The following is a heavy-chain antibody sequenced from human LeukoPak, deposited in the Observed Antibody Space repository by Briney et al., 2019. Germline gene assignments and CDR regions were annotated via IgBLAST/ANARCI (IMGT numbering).Heavy chain of an antibody. CDR3: AKGPTQVLRFLRDGKTYYMDV. D-gene: IGHD3-3*01. Sequence: GGSLRLSCAASGFTFSNYGMHWVRQAPGRGLECVAVIWYDGKHQYYADSVKGRFNTSRDNPKNMLYLQMNSLRVEDTAVYYCAKGPTQVLRFLRDGKTYYMDVWGKGTSVLVSS. V-gene: IGHV3-33*06. CDR1: GFTFSNYG. CDR2: IWYDGKHQ. J-gene: IGHJ6*03.